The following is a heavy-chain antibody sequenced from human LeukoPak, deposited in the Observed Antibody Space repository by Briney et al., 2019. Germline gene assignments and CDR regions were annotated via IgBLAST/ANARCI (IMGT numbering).Heavy chain of an antibody. V-gene: IGHV3-53*01. CDR2: IYNDGNT. CDR3: ARTYSNSGLEYFDF. CDR1: GFTVSSNY. Sequence: GGSLRLSCAASGFTVSSNYMTWVRQAPGKGLEWVSIIYNDGNTFYADSVKGRFTISRDNSKNTLYLQMSSLRAEDTAVYYCARTYSNSGLEYFDFWGQGTLVTVSS. D-gene: IGHD6-13*01. J-gene: IGHJ4*02.